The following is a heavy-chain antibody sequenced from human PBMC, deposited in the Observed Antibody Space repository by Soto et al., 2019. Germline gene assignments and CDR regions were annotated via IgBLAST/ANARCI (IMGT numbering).Heavy chain of an antibody. J-gene: IGHJ6*02. Sequence: ASVKVSCKASGYTFTNYAVHWVRQAPGQRLEWMGWINAGNGNTKFSRKLQGRVTITTDTSTRTAYMELSSLRSGDTAVYYCARGPIYYDFWSGYPPESYYGMDVWGQGTTVTVSS. CDR2: INAGNGNT. D-gene: IGHD3-3*01. CDR3: ARGPIYYDFWSGYPPESYYGMDV. V-gene: IGHV1-3*01. CDR1: GYTFTNYA.